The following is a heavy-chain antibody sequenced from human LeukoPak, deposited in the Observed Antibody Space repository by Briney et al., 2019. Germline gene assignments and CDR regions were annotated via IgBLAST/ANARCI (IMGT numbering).Heavy chain of an antibody. J-gene: IGHJ3*02. CDR1: GFTVSSNY. D-gene: IGHD6-19*01. CDR3: AKDPATYSSGWSSAFGI. V-gene: IGHV3-66*01. CDR2: IYSGGST. Sequence: GGSLRLSCAASGFTVSSNYMSWVRQAPGKGLEWVSVIYSGGSTYYADSVKGRFTISRDNSKNTLYLQMNSLRVEDTAVYYCAKDPATYSSGWSSAFGIWGQGTLVTVSS.